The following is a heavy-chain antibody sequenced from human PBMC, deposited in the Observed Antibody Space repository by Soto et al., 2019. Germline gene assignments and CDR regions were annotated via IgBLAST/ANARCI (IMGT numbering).Heavy chain of an antibody. D-gene: IGHD2-15*01. CDR3: TTDPRGAFCSPLSDY. Sequence: GGSLRLSCAASGFTFTNAWMTWVRQAPGKGLEWVGHIKSTPDGGATDYAASVKGRFTISREDSKTTLYLQMNSPKTDDTGVSYGTTDPRGAFCSPLSDYWGKGTLVTVSS. CDR2: IKSTPDGGAT. V-gene: IGHV3-15*01. CDR1: GFTFTNAW. J-gene: IGHJ4*02.